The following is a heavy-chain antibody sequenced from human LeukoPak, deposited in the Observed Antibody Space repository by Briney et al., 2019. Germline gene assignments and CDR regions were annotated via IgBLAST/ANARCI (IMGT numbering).Heavy chain of an antibody. CDR3: ARDTAPTMGWFDP. CDR1: GFTFSTYP. D-gene: IGHD3-16*01. J-gene: IGHJ5*02. V-gene: IGHV3-30*04. CDR2: ISNDGSNK. Sequence: GGSLRLSCAASGFTFSTYPMHWVRQAPGKGLEWVAVISNDGSNKYYADSVKGRFTISRDNAKNLVYLQMNNLRVEDTAFYYCARDTAPTMGWFDPWGQGTLVTVSS.